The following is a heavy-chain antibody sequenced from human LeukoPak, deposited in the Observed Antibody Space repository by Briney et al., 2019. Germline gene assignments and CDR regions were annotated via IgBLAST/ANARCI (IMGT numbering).Heavy chain of an antibody. D-gene: IGHD3-10*01. CDR3: ARGRQYYYGSGRPRAPFDY. V-gene: IGHV4-34*01. J-gene: IGHJ4*02. Sequence: KPSETLSLTCAVYGGSFSGYYWRWIRQPPGKGLEWIGEINHSGSTNYNPSLKSRVTISVDTSKNQFSLKLSSVTAADTAVYYCARGRQYYYGSGRPRAPFDYWGQGTLVTVSS. CDR2: INHSGST. CDR1: GGSFSGYY.